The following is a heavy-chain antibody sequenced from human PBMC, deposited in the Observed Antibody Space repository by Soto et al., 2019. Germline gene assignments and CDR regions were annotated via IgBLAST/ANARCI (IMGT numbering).Heavy chain of an antibody. V-gene: IGHV4-31*03. CDR3: ARDWRPRYYGSGSYRGWFDP. CDR1: GGSISSGGSY. Sequence: SETLSLTCTVSGGSISSGGSYWSWIRQHPGKGLEWIGYIYYSGSTYYNPSLKSRVTISVDTSKKQFSLKLSYVTAADTAVFYCARDWRPRYYGSGSYRGWFDPWGQGTLVTVSS. D-gene: IGHD3-10*01. CDR2: IYYSGST. J-gene: IGHJ5*02.